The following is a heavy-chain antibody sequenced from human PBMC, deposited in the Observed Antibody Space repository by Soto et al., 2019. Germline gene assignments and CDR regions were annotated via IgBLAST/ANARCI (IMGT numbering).Heavy chain of an antibody. J-gene: IGHJ6*02. D-gene: IGHD3-10*01. V-gene: IGHV3-23*01. CDR2: ISGSGGST. CDR1: GLSFSSYA. Sequence: GFLRLSCAGSGLSFSSYAMSWVGQAPGKGLEWVSAISGSGGSTYYADSVKGRFTISRDNSKNTLYLQMNSLRAEDTAVYYCAKEERGAPHCYYGMDVWGQGTTVTVSS. CDR3: AKEERGAPHCYYGMDV.